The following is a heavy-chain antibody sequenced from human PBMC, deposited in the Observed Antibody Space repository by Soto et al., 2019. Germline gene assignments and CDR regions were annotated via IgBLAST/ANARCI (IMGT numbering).Heavy chain of an antibody. CDR3: AAHSGYDNIYYFDY. CDR2: IYHSGST. CDR1: GGSISSGGYS. V-gene: IGHV4-30-2*01. D-gene: IGHD5-12*01. Sequence: SETLSLTCAVSGGSISSGGYSWSWIRQPPGKGLEWIGYIYHSGSTYYNPSLKGRVTISVDRSKNQFSLKLSSVTAADTAVYYCAAHSGYDNIYYFDYWGQGTLVTVSS. J-gene: IGHJ4*02.